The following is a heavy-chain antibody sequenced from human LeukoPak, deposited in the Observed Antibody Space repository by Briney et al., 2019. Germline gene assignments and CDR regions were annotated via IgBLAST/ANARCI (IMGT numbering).Heavy chain of an antibody. J-gene: IGHJ6*04. Sequence: PGRSLRLSCAASGFTFSSYGMHWVRQAPGKGLEWVAVISYDGSNKYYADSVKGRFTISRDNSKNTLYLQMNSLRAEDTAVYYCARPLGRDYYYGMDVWGKGTTVTVSS. D-gene: IGHD3/OR15-3a*01. V-gene: IGHV3-30*03. CDR1: GFTFSSYG. CDR2: ISYDGSNK. CDR3: ARPLGRDYYYGMDV.